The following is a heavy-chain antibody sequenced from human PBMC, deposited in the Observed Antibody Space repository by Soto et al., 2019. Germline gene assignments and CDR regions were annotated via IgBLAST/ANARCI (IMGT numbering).Heavy chain of an antibody. CDR2: INHSGST. D-gene: IGHD6-19*01. V-gene: IGHV4-34*01. Sequence: ETLSLTCAVYGGSFSGYYWSWIRQPPGKGLEWIGEINHSGSTNYNPSLKSRVTISVDTSKNQFSLKLSSVTAADTAVYYCAKSYSSGWYYFDYWGQGTLVTVSS. CDR1: GGSFSGYY. J-gene: IGHJ4*02. CDR3: AKSYSSGWYYFDY.